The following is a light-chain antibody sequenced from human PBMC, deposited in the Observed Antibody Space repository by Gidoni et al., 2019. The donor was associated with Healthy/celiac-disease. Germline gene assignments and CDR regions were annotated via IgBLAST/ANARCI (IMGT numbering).Light chain of an antibody. CDR1: QSVSSN. CDR3: QQYNNWRT. J-gene: IGKJ1*01. CDR2: GAS. Sequence: PAPLSVSPGERATLACRASQSVSSNLAWYQQKPGQAPRLLIYGASTRATGIPARFSGSGSGTEFTLTISSLQSEDFAVYYCQQYNNWRTFGQGTKVEIK. V-gene: IGKV3-15*01.